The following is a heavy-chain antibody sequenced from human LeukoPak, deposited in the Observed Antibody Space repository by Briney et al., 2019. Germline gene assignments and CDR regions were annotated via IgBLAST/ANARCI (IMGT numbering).Heavy chain of an antibody. J-gene: IGHJ6*02. CDR2: IYSGGST. D-gene: IGHD6-19*01. Sequence: GGSLRLSCAASGFTVSSNYMSWVRQAPGKRLEWVSVIYSGGSTYYADSVKGRFTISRDNSKNTLYLQMNSLRAEDTAVYYCARDRRIAVAGQYYYYYGMDVWGQGTTVTVSS. V-gene: IGHV3-66*01. CDR1: GFTVSSNY. CDR3: ARDRRIAVAGQYYYYYGMDV.